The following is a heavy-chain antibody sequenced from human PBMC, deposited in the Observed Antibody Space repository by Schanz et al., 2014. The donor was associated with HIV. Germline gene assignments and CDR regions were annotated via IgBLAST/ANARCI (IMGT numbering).Heavy chain of an antibody. V-gene: IGHV3-23*01. Sequence: EVQLLESGGGLVQPGGSLRLSCTASGFTFTSYAMSWVRQAPGKGLEWVSSITNSGGNTYYEDSVKGRFTISRDNSKNRLFLQMNSLRAEDRALYYCAREGPTVTPGYYYGMDVWGQGTTVTVSS. CDR1: GFTFTSYA. D-gene: IGHD4-17*01. CDR2: ITNSGGNT. CDR3: AREGPTVTPGYYYGMDV. J-gene: IGHJ6*02.